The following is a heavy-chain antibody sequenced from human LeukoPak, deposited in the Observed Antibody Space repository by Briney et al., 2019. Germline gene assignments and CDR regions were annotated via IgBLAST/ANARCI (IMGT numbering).Heavy chain of an antibody. CDR3: ATSTAMVPLSTYMDV. V-gene: IGHV3-21*04. CDR2: ITSGSSYI. Sequence: GGSLRLSCAASGFTFSSYNMNWVRQAPGQGLEWVSTITSGSSYIYYADSVKGRFTISRDNAKSSLYLQMNSLRAEDTAVYYCATSTAMVPLSTYMDVWGKGTTVTISS. CDR1: GFTFSSYN. D-gene: IGHD5-18*01. J-gene: IGHJ6*03.